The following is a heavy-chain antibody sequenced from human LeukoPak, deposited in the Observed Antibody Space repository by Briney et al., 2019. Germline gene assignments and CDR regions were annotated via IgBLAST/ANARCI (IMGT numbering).Heavy chain of an antibody. CDR1: GGTFSSYA. V-gene: IGHV1-69*04. CDR2: IIPILGIA. D-gene: IGHD1-14*01. Sequence: SVKVSCKASGGTFSSYAISWVRQAPGQGVEWMGRIIPILGIANYAQKFQGRVTITADKSTSTAYMELSSLRSEDTAVYYCARGGIQYKNWFDPWGQGTLVTVSS. J-gene: IGHJ5*02. CDR3: ARGGIQYKNWFDP.